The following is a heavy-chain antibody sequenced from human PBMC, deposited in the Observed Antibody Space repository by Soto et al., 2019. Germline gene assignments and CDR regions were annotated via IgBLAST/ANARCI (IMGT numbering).Heavy chain of an antibody. CDR1: GYSFRTYW. D-gene: IGHD6-19*01. V-gene: IGHV5-51*01. CDR3: ARRTSPSGWRHYFDL. Sequence: PGESLKISCKGFGYSFRTYWIGWVRQMPGKGLEWMGIFDPVNSDARYSPSFEGQVVISADQSVSTAYLQWSSLKASDTAVYYCARRTSPSGWRHYFDLWGQGTLVTVS. J-gene: IGHJ4*02. CDR2: FDPVNSDA.